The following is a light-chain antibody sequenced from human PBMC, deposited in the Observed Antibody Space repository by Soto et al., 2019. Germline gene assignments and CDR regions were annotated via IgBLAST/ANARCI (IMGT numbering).Light chain of an antibody. CDR1: QSVSSSY. J-gene: IGKJ2*01. Sequence: EIVVTQSPGTLSLSLGERATLSCRASQSVSSSYLAWYQQKPGQAPRLLIYGTSNRASGIPDRFSGSGSGTHFSLTISRLEPEDFAVYYCQHYGSTPPDTFGQGTKVEIK. V-gene: IGKV3-20*01. CDR2: GTS. CDR3: QHYGSTPPDT.